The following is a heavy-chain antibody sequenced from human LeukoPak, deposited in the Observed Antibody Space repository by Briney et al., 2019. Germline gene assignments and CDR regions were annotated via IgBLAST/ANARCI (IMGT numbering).Heavy chain of an antibody. V-gene: IGHV4-59*08. D-gene: IGHD1-26*01. CDR1: GGSISSYY. CDR2: IYYSGST. Sequence: SETLSLTCTVSGGSISSYYWSWIRQPPGKGLEWIGYIYYSGSTNYNPSLRSRVTISVGTSKNQFSLKLSSVTAADTAVYYCARGSGSYYYDYWGQGTLVTVSS. J-gene: IGHJ4*02. CDR3: ARGSGSYYYDY.